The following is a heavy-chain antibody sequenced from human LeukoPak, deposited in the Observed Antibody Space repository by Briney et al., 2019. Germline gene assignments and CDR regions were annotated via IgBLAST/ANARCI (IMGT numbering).Heavy chain of an antibody. CDR3: ARDSSGSYYFDY. V-gene: IGHV3-21*01. CDR1: GFTFSSYS. J-gene: IGHJ4*02. Sequence: PGGSLRLSCAVSGFTFSSYSMNWVRQAPGKGLEWVSSISSSSSYIYYADSVKGRFTISRDNAKNSLYLQMNSLRAEDTAVYYCARDSSGSYYFDYWGQGTLVTVSS. D-gene: IGHD3-22*01. CDR2: ISSSSSYI.